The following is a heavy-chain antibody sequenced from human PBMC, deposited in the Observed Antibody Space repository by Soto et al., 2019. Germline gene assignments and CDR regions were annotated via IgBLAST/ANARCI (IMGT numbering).Heavy chain of an antibody. CDR1: GGSISSYY. J-gene: IGHJ5*02. D-gene: IGHD3-22*01. CDR3: ARYRYYYDSSGYNWFDP. V-gene: IGHV4-59*08. CDR2: IYYSGST. Sequence: SETLSLTCTVSGGSISSYYWSWIRQPPGKGLEWIGYIYYSGSTNYNPSLKSRVTISVDTSKNQFSLKLSSVTAADTAVYYCARYRYYYDSSGYNWFDPWGQGTLVTVSS.